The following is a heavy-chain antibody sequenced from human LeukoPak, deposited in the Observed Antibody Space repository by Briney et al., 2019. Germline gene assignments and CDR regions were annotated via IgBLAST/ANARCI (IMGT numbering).Heavy chain of an antibody. CDR2: IYYSGST. V-gene: IGHV4-59*12. CDR3: ARVMTATRPPNWYFDL. CDR1: GGSISSYY. J-gene: IGHJ2*01. D-gene: IGHD2-21*02. Sequence: SETLSLTCTVSGGSISSYYWSWIRQPPGKGLEWIGYIYYSGSTYYNPSLKSRVTISVDTSKNQFSLKLSSVTAADTAVYYCARVMTATRPPNWYFDLWGRGTLVTVSS.